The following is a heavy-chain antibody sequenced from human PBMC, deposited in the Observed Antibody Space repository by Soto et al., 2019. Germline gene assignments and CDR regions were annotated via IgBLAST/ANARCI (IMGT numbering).Heavy chain of an antibody. CDR1: GFTFSSYS. CDR2: ISSSSSYI. CDR3: ARTTGYSGYDFGY. J-gene: IGHJ4*02. Sequence: EVQLVESGGGLVKPGGSLRLSCAASGFTFSSYSMNWVRQAPGKGLEWVSSISSSSSYIYYADSVKGRFTISRDNAKNSLYLQMNSMRAEDTAVDYCARTTGYSGYDFGYWGQGTLVTVSS. D-gene: IGHD5-12*01. V-gene: IGHV3-21*01.